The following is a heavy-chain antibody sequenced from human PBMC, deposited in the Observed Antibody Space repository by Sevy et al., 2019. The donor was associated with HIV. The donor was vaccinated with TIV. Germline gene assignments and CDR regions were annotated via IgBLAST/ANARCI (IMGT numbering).Heavy chain of an antibody. CDR1: GFTFMSYA. CDR2: ISYDGSNK. CDR3: ARDWGIAVAGHTYGLDL. J-gene: IGHJ6*02. V-gene: IGHV3-30-3*01. D-gene: IGHD6-19*01. Sequence: GGSLRLSCAASGFTFMSYAIHWVRQGPGKGLEWVAVISYDGSNKYDADSVKGRFTISRDNSKDTLYLQMNSLRADDTASYYCARDWGIAVAGHTYGLDLWGQGTTVTVSS.